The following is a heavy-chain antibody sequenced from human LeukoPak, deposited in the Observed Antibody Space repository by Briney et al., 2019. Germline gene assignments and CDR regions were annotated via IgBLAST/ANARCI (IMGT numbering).Heavy chain of an antibody. CDR3: ARYIPRSRDYYYGMDV. CDR2: ISSSSSYI. CDR1: GFTFSSYS. D-gene: IGHD1-1*01. V-gene: IGHV3-21*01. J-gene: IGHJ6*02. Sequence: PGGSLRLSCAASGFTFSSYSMNWVRQAPGKGLEWVSSISSSSSYIYYADSVKGRFTISRDNAKNSLYLQMNSLRAEDTAVYYWARYIPRSRDYYYGMDVWGQGTTVTVSS.